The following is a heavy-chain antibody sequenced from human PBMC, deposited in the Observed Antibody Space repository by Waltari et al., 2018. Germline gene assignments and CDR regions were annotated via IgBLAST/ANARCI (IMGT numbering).Heavy chain of an antibody. J-gene: IGHJ4*02. CDR1: GFSFSNSW. CDR2: IDRDGSST. V-gene: IGHV3-74*01. CDR3: ARGGYSGYDWRAGGDY. Sequence: EVQLMESGGGLVQPGGSLRLSCAASGFSFSNSWMHGARQGPGKGLVCVSRIDRDGSSTSYADSVKGRFTISRDNAKNTLYLQMNSLRAEDTAVYYCARGGYSGYDWRAGGDYWGQGTLVTVSS. D-gene: IGHD5-12*01.